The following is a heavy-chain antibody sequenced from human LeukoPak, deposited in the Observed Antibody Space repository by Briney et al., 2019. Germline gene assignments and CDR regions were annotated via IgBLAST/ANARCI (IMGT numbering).Heavy chain of an antibody. CDR3: ATAGGCSSSWLFDY. J-gene: IGHJ4*02. CDR1: GYTLTELS. D-gene: IGHD6-13*01. CDR2: FDPEDGET. V-gene: IGHV1-24*01. Sequence: ASVKVPCKVSGYTLTELSMHWVRQAPGKGLEWMGGFDPEDGETIYAQKFQGRVTMTEDTSTDTAYMELSSLRSEDTAVYYCATAGGCSSSWLFDYWGQGTLVTVSS.